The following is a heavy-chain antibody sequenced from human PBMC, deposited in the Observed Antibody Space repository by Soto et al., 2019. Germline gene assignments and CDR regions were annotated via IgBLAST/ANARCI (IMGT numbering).Heavy chain of an antibody. CDR3: ARGTYYYGSGNIYFDS. CDR1: AGSISSYY. V-gene: IGHV4-59*01. D-gene: IGHD3-10*01. J-gene: IGHJ4*02. Sequence: SETLSLTCTVSAGSISSYYWSWMRQPPGKGLEWIGYIHYSGNTNYNPSLKSRVTISVDTSKNQFSLNLSSVTAADTALYYCARGTYYYGSGNIYFDSWGQGTMVTAP. CDR2: IHYSGNT.